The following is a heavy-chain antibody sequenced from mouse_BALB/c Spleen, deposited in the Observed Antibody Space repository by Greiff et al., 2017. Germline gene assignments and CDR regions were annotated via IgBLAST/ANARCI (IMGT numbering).Heavy chain of an antibody. J-gene: IGHJ3*01. CDR1: GYSITSDYA. CDR3: ASSYDYDGPWCAY. V-gene: IGHV3-2*02. CDR2: ISYSGST. Sequence: EVKLEESGPGLVKPSQSLSLTCTVTGYSITSDYAWNWIRQFPGNKLEWMGYISYSGSTSYNPSLKSRISITRDTSKNQFFLQLNSVTTEDTATYYCASSYDYDGPWCAYWGEGTLVTVS. D-gene: IGHD2-4*01.